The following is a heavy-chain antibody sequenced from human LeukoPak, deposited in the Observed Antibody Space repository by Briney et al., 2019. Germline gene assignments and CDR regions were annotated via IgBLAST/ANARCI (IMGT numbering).Heavy chain of an antibody. CDR1: GYTFTSYY. J-gene: IGHJ2*01. V-gene: IGHV1-46*01. CDR2: INPSGGNT. D-gene: IGHD3-10*01. Sequence: SVKVSCKASGYTFTSYYMHWVRQAPGQGLEWMGIINPSGGNTNYAQKFQGRVTITADESTSTAYMELSSLRSEDTAVYYCARDGVRGSGSYYNWYFDLWGRGTLVTVSS. CDR3: ARDGVRGSGSYYNWYFDL.